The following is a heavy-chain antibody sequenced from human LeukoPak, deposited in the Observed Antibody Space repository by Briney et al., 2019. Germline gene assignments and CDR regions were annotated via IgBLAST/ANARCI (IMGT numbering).Heavy chain of an antibody. CDR1: GFTFSSYS. Sequence: GGSLRLSCAASGFTFSSYSMNWVRQAPGKGLEWVSSISSSSSYIYYADSVKGRFTISRDNAKNSLYLQMNSLRAEDTAVYYCAREVAAAGAFDYWGQGTLVTVSS. J-gene: IGHJ4*02. D-gene: IGHD6-13*01. V-gene: IGHV3-21*01. CDR3: AREVAAAGAFDY. CDR2: ISSSSSYI.